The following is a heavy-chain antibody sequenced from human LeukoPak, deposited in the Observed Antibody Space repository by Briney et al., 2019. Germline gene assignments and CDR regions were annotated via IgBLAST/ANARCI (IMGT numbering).Heavy chain of an antibody. Sequence: SETLSLTCAVSGVSVGSGGYSWSWIRQPPGKGLEWIGYIYHSGSSYYNPFLKSRVTIPMDRSKNQISLRLTSVTAADTAVYYCASAYCGGDCYHSLLTDWGQGARVIVSS. CDR1: GVSVGSGGYS. CDR2: IYHSGSS. CDR3: ASAYCGGDCYHSLLTD. D-gene: IGHD2-21*02. V-gene: IGHV4-30-2*01. J-gene: IGHJ1*01.